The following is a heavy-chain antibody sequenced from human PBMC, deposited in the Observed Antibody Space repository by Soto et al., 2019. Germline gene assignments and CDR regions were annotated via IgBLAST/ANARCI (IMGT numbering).Heavy chain of an antibody. CDR2: IWYDGSNK. J-gene: IGHJ6*02. D-gene: IGHD6-13*01. Sequence: GGSLRLSCAASGFTFSSYGMHWVRQAPGKGLEWVAVIWYDGSNKYYADSVKGRFTISRDNSKNTLYLQMNSLRAEDTAVYYCARDGAAVSYGMDVWGQGTLVNVSS. CDR1: GFTFSSYG. CDR3: ARDGAAVSYGMDV. V-gene: IGHV3-33*01.